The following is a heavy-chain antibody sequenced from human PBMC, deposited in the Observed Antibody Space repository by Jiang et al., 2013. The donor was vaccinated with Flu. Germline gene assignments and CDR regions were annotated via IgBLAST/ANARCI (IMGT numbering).Heavy chain of an antibody. CDR1: GYSFTSYW. D-gene: IGHD3-10*01. J-gene: IGHJ4*02. Sequence: VQLVESGAEVKKPGESLKISCKGYGYSFTSYWIGWVRQMPGKGLEWMGIIYSDDSDTRYSPSFQGQVTISADKSISTAYLQWSSLKASDTAMYYCARRGYFGLGSYPPDYWGQGTLVTVSS. V-gene: IGHV5-51*01. CDR3: ARRGYFGLGSYPPDY. CDR2: IYSDDSDT.